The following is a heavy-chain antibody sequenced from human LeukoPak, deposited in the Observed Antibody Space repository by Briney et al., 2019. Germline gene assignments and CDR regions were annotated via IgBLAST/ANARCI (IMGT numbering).Heavy chain of an antibody. CDR2: PNSDGSSP. CDR1: GYSFGSYG. J-gene: IGHJ4*02. CDR3: AREAFSSNGRFFLDF. D-gene: IGHD6-6*01. Sequence: GGSLRLSCAASGYSFGSYGMQWVRQAPGKGLVWVSRPNSDGSSPNYADSVKGRFTISRDNAKNTLYLHMNSLRAEDTAVYYCAREAFSSNGRFFLDFWGQGTLVTVSS. V-gene: IGHV3-74*01.